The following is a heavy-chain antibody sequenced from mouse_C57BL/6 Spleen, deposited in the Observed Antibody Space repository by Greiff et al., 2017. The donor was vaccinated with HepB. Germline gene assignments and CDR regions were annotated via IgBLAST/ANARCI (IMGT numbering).Heavy chain of an antibody. J-gene: IGHJ1*03. D-gene: IGHD1-1*01. CDR3: ARSKFITTVVETLYFDV. V-gene: IGHV1-42*01. Sequence: VQLQQSGPELVKPGASVKISCKASGYSFTGYYMNWVKQSPEKSLEWIGEINPSTGGTTYNQKFKAKATLTVDKSSSTAYMQLKSLTSEDSAVYYCARSKFITTVVETLYFDVWGTGTTVTVSS. CDR1: GYSFTGYY. CDR2: INPSTGGT.